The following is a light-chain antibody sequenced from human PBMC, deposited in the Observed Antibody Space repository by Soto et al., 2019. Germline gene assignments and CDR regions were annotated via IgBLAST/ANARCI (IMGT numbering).Light chain of an antibody. CDR1: QSVLYSSNNKNY. CDR3: QQYYSPFGRT. J-gene: IGKJ1*01. Sequence: DIVMTQSPDSLAVSLGERATINCKSSQSVLYSSNNKNYLAWYQQKPGRPPKLLIYWASTRESGVPDRFRGSGSGTDFTLPISSLQAEDVAVYYCQQYYSPFGRTFGQGTKVEIK. CDR2: WAS. V-gene: IGKV4-1*01.